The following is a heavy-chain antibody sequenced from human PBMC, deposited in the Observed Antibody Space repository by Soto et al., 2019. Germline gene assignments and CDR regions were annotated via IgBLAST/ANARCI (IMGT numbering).Heavy chain of an antibody. CDR3: ASRNYYGSGSYHYYFDY. CDR2: IYNTGST. V-gene: IGHV4-59*08. CDR1: GCSFTNYY. D-gene: IGHD3-10*01. J-gene: IGHJ4*02. Sequence: SETLSHTFTVSGCSFTNYYWSWIRQPPGRGLEWIGYIYNTGSTNYTPSLKSRVTISVDTSKNQFSLKLSSVTAADTAVYYCASRNYYGSGSYHYYFDYWGQG.